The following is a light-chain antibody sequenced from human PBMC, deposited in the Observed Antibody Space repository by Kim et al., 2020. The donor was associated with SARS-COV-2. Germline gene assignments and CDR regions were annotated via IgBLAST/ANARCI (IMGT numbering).Light chain of an antibody. CDR2: SNN. J-gene: IGLJ2*01. CDR1: SSNIGSNA. V-gene: IGLV1-44*01. Sequence: ELTQPPSASGTPGQRVTISCSGSSSNIGSNAVNWHQQLPGTAPKLLIYSNNQRPSGVPDRFSGSKSGTSASLAISGLQSEDEADYYCATWDDSLNAVVFGGGTQLTVL. CDR3: ATWDDSLNAVV.